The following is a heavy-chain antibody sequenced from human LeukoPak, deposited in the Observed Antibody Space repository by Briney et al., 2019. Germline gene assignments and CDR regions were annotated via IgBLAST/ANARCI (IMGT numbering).Heavy chain of an antibody. J-gene: IGHJ4*02. Sequence: SETLSLTCTVSGVTISSYYWNWIRQPPGKGLEWIGYVHYSGSTKYNPSLKSRVTITVDTSKNQFSLKLSSATAADTAVYYCARWYSSGWAFDYWGQGTLVTVSS. CDR3: ARWYSSGWAFDY. CDR1: GVTISSYY. D-gene: IGHD6-19*01. CDR2: VHYSGST. V-gene: IGHV4-59*08.